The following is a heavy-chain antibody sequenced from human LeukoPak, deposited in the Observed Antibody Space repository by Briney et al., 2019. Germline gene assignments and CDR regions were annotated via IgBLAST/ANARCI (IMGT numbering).Heavy chain of an antibody. J-gene: IGHJ4*02. CDR3: AKDQGDSSGYYFDY. CDR1: GFTFSSYA. Sequence: GGSLRLSRAASGFTFSSYAMSWVRQAPGKGLEWVSAISGSGGSTYYADSVKGRFTISRDNSKNTMYLQMNSLRAEDTAVYYCAKDQGDSSGYYFDYWGQGTLVTVSS. CDR2: ISGSGGST. D-gene: IGHD3-22*01. V-gene: IGHV3-23*01.